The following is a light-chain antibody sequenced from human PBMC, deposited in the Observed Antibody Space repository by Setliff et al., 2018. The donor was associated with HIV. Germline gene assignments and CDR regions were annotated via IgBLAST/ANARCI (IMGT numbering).Light chain of an antibody. J-gene: IGLJ1*01. V-gene: IGLV2-23*02. CDR2: EVS. CDR3: CSYAGSSTYV. CDR1: SSDVGSYNL. Sequence: ALAQPASVSGSPGQSITISCTGTSSDVGSYNLVSWYQQHPGKAPKLMIYEVSKRPSGVSNRFSGSKSGNTASLTISGLQAEDEADYYCCSYAGSSTYVFGTGTKVTVL.